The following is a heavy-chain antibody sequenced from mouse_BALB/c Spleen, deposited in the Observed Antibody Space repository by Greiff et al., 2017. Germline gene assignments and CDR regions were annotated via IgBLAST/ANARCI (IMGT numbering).Heavy chain of an antibody. V-gene: IGHV5-17*02. CDR2: ISSGSSTI. D-gene: IGHD2-4*01. CDR1: GFTFSSFG. J-gene: IGHJ4*01. Sequence: EVQRVESGGGLVQPGGSRKLSCAASGFTFSSFGMHWVRQAPEKGLEWVAYISSGSSTIYYADTVKGRFTISRDNPKNTLFLQMTSLRSEDTAMYYCARWGITTGYYAMDYWGQGTSVTVSS. CDR3: ARWGITTGYYAMDY.